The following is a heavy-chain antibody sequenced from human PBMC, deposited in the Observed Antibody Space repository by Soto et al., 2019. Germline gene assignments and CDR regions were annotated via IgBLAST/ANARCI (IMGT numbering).Heavy chain of an antibody. CDR1: GYTFTDYY. D-gene: IGHD6-13*01. CDR3: ASGASSNWPDF. V-gene: IGHV1-2*02. J-gene: IGHJ4*02. Sequence: ASVKVSCKASGYTFTDYYMHWVRQAPGQGLEWMGWINANSGGTNYPQKFQGRVTLTRDTSISPVYMELSSLRSDDTAVYYCASGASSNWPDFWGRGTLVTVSS. CDR2: INANSGGT.